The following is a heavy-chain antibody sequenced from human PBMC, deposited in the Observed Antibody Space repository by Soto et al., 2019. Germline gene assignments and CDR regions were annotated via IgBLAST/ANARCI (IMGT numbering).Heavy chain of an antibody. D-gene: IGHD1-1*01. J-gene: IGHJ5*02. CDR1: GGSLKSGGYY. V-gene: IGHV4-31*02. CDR3: ARDVTSNHNFVDL. CDR2: IYYTGRT. Sequence: QVQLQESGPGLVKPSQTLSLTCTVSGGSLKSGGYYWSWIRQHPGRGLEWIGYIYYTGRTYYNPSLESRVTFSVDTSKNQFSLKLSSVTAADTAVYYCARDVTSNHNFVDLWGHGTLVNVSS.